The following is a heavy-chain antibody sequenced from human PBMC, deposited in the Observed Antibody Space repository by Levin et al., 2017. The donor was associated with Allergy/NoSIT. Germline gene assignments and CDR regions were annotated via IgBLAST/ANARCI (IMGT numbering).Heavy chain of an antibody. CDR2: IYYSGST. D-gene: IGHD5-24*01. V-gene: IGHV4-39*01. CDR3: ARHVPLEMPKDY. CDR1: GGSISSSSYY. Sequence: SETLSLTCTVSGGSISSSSYYWGWIRQPPGKGLEWIGSIYYSGSTYYNPSLKSRVTISVDTSKNQFSLKLSSVTAADTAVYYCARHVPLEMPKDYWGQGTLVTVSS. J-gene: IGHJ4*02.